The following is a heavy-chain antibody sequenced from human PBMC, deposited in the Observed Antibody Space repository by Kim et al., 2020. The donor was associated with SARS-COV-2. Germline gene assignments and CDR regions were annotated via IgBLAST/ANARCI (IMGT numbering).Heavy chain of an antibody. CDR3: ARDPDYGGNPGPFDI. V-gene: IGHV4-31*03. CDR1: GGSISSGGYY. D-gene: IGHD4-17*01. Sequence: SETLSLTCTVSGGSISSGGYYWSWIRQHPGKGLEWIGYIYYSGSTYYNPSLKSRVTISVDTSKNQFSLKLSSVTAADTAVYYCARDPDYGGNPGPFDIWGQGTMVTVSS. CDR2: IYYSGST. J-gene: IGHJ3*02.